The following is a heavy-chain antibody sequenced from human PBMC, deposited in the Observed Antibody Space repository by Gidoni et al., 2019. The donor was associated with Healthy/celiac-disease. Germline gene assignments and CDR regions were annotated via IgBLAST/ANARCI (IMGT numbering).Heavy chain of an antibody. V-gene: IGHV5-51*01. CDR2: IYPGDSDT. J-gene: IGHJ6*02. Sequence: EVQLVQSGAEVKKPGESLKISCKGSGYSFTSYWIGWVRQMPGKGLEWMGIIYPGDSDTRYSPSFQGQVTISADKSISTAYLQWSSLKASDTAMYYCARHSAPNYYGSGSYIYYYYGMDVWGQGTTVTVSS. D-gene: IGHD3-10*01. CDR1: GYSFTSYW. CDR3: ARHSAPNYYGSGSYIYYYYGMDV.